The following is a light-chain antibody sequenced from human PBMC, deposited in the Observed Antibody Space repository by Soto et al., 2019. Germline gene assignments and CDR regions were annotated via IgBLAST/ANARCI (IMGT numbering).Light chain of an antibody. CDR2: KAS. CDR1: QTISSW. CDR3: QQSYNTPPWT. J-gene: IGKJ1*01. V-gene: IGKV1-5*03. Sequence: DIQMTQSPSTLSGSVGDRVTITCRASQTISSWLAWYQQKPGKAPKLLIYKASTLKSGVPSRFSGSGSGTEFTLTISSLQPEDFATYFCQQSYNTPPWTFGQGTKVDIK.